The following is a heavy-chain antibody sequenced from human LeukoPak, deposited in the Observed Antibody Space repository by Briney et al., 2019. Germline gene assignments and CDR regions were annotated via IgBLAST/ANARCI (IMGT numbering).Heavy chain of an antibody. Sequence: SQTLSLTCTVSGGSISSGDYYWSWIRQPPGKGLEWIGYIYYSGSTNYNPSLKSRVTISVDTSKNQFSLKLSSVTAADTAVYYCARDKPLTLGTTHYYYGMDVWGQGTTVTVSS. J-gene: IGHJ6*02. CDR1: GGSISSGDYY. CDR3: ARDKPLTLGTTHYYYGMDV. CDR2: IYYSGST. D-gene: IGHD1-7*01. V-gene: IGHV4-30-4*01.